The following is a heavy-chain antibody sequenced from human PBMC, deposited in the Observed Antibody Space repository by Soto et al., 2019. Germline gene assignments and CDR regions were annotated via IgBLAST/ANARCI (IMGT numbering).Heavy chain of an antibody. V-gene: IGHV3-23*01. D-gene: IGHD3-9*01. Sequence: GGSLRLSCAASGFTFSSYAMSWVRQAPGKGLEWVSAISGSGGSTYYADSVKGRFTISRDNSKNTLYLQMNSLRAEDTAVYYCAKSGDYDILTGYYGVDYWGQGTLVTVSS. J-gene: IGHJ4*02. CDR1: GFTFSSYA. CDR2: ISGSGGST. CDR3: AKSGDYDILTGYYGVDY.